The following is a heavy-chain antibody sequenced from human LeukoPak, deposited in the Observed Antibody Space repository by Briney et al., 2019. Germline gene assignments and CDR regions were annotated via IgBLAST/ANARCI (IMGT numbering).Heavy chain of an antibody. CDR1: GGSFSGYY. CDR3: ARGGYDFWYYYYYMDV. CDR2: INHSGST. J-gene: IGHJ6*03. V-gene: IGHV4-34*01. D-gene: IGHD5-12*01. Sequence: SETPSLTCAVYGGSFSGYYWSWIRQPPGKGLEWIGEINHSGSTNYNPSLKSRVTISVDTSKNQFSLKLSSVTAADTAVYYCARGGYDFWYYYYYMDVWGKGTTVTVSS.